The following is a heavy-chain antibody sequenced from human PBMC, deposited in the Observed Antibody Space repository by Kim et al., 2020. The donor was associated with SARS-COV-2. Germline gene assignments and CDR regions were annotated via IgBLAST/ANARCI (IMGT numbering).Heavy chain of an antibody. J-gene: IGHJ4*02. CDR3: VKTGDYYDSSGYYFDY. D-gene: IGHD3-22*01. V-gene: IGHV3-64D*09. Sequence: SVKGRFTISRDNSKNTLDLQMSSLRAEDTAVYYCVKTGDYYDSSGYYFDYWGQGTLVTVSS.